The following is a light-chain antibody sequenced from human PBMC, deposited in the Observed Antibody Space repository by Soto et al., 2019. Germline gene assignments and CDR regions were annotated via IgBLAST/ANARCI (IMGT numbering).Light chain of an antibody. V-gene: IGKV1-39*01. CDR1: QSISNY. J-gene: IGKJ1*01. Sequence: DIQMTQSPSSLSASVGDRVTITCRASQSISNYLNWYQQKPGKAPKRLMYAASSLQSGVPSRFDGSGSGTDFTLTISSLQPEECATYYCQQSYSTPRTFGQGTKVEIK. CDR3: QQSYSTPRT. CDR2: AAS.